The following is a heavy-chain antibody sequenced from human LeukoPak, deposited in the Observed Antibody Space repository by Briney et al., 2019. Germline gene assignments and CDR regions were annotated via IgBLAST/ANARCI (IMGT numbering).Heavy chain of an antibody. Sequence: SETLSLTCAVYGGSLSGYYWSWIRQPPGKGLEWIGETNHSGSTNYNPSLKSRVTISVDTSKNQFSLKLSSVTAADTAVYYCARGAYDYVWGSYRPNPHFDYWGQGTLVTVSS. CDR2: TNHSGST. J-gene: IGHJ4*02. CDR1: GGSLSGYY. V-gene: IGHV4-34*01. D-gene: IGHD3-16*02. CDR3: ARGAYDYVWGSYRPNPHFDY.